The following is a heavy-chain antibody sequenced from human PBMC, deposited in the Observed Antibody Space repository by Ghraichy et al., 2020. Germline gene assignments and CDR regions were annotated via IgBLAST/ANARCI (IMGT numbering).Heavy chain of an antibody. CDR3: ARGVVVVPAAISWFDP. J-gene: IGHJ5*02. CDR1: GYTFTSYD. CDR2: MNPNSGNT. Sequence: ASVKVSCKASGYTFTSYDINWVRQATGQGLEWMGWMNPNSGNTGYAQKFQGRVTMTRNTSISIAYMELSSLRSEDTAVYYCARGVVVVPAAISWFDPWGQGTLVTVSS. V-gene: IGHV1-8*01. D-gene: IGHD2-2*01.